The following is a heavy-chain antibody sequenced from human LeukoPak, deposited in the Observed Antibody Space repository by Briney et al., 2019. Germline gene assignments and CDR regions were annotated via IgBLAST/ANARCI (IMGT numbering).Heavy chain of an antibody. D-gene: IGHD3-22*01. CDR2: ISGSGGST. Sequence: GGSLRLSCAASGFTFSNYAMSWVRQAPGKGLEWVSVISGSGGSTYYADSVKGRFTISRDNSKNTLYLQMNSLRAEDTAVYYCARGDYYDSSGYYYGDYWGQGTLVTVSS. J-gene: IGHJ4*02. CDR1: GFTFSNYA. CDR3: ARGDYYDSSGYYYGDY. V-gene: IGHV3-23*01.